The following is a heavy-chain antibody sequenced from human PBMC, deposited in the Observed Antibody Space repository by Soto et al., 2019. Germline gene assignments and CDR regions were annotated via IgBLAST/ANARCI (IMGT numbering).Heavy chain of an antibody. D-gene: IGHD6-19*01. J-gene: IGHJ6*02. V-gene: IGHV3-74*01. CDR1: GFTFSSYW. CDR3: ARGSIAVAGTFYYYYGMDV. CDR2: VNSDGSST. Sequence: ESLRLSCAASGFTFSSYWIHWVRQAPGKGLVWVSLVNSDGSSTSYADSVKGPFTISRDNAKNTLYLQMNSLRAEDTAVYYCARGSIAVAGTFYYYYGMDVWGQGTTVTVSS.